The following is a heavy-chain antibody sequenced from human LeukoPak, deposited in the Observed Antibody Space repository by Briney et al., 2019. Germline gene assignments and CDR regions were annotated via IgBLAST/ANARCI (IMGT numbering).Heavy chain of an antibody. Sequence: GGSLTLSSAASGFTFSSYSMNWVGQAPGKGLEWVSSITTSSSYIHYADPVKGRFTISRDNDKNSLYLQMNSVRAEDTAVYYCARVLLGGSGSYLDAFDIWGQGTMVTVSS. V-gene: IGHV3-21*01. D-gene: IGHD3-10*01. CDR1: GFTFSSYS. J-gene: IGHJ3*02. CDR3: ARVLLGGSGSYLDAFDI. CDR2: ITTSSSYI.